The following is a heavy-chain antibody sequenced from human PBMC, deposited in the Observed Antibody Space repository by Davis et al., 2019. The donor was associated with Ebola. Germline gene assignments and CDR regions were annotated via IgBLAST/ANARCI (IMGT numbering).Heavy chain of an antibody. J-gene: IGHJ6*02. CDR1: GFTFGNYW. D-gene: IGHD3-16*01. Sequence: GESLKISCVASGFTFGNYWMNWVRQVPGKGLEWVANIRGDGSEQSYVDSVKGRFTISRDNAKNSLYLQMNSLRAEDTAVYYCAMMGYYYYGMDVWGQGTTVTVSS. CDR3: AMMGYYYYGMDV. CDR2: IRGDGSEQ. V-gene: IGHV3-7*03.